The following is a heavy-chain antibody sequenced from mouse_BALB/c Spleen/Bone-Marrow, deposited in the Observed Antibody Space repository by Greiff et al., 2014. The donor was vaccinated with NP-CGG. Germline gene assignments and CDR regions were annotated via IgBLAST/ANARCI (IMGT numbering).Heavy chain of an antibody. J-gene: IGHJ4*01. CDR2: INPSSAYT. D-gene: IGHD1-1*01. Sequence: SGAELARPGASVKMSCQASGCTFTRYTMHWEKQRPGQGLEWIGYINPSSAYTNYNQKFKDKATLTADKSSSTAYMQLSSLTSEDSAVYYCTIRYYAMDYWGQGTSVTVSS. CDR1: GCTFTRYT. V-gene: IGHV1-4*01. CDR3: TIRYYAMDY.